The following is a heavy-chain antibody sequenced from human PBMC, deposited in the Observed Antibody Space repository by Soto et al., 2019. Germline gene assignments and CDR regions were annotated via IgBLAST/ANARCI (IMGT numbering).Heavy chain of an antibody. V-gene: IGHV4-34*01. CDR1: GVSFSSYD. D-gene: IGHD7-27*01. J-gene: IGHJ4*02. CDR2: INHSVST. CDR3: ARGMMGHELGISDY. Sequence: PSETLYLTCAVYGVSFSSYDWIWIRQPPGKGLEWIGEINHSVSTNYNPALKRRVTISVDTSKNHFSLKLSSVTAADTAVYYCARGMMGHELGISDYWVQGTLVTVSS.